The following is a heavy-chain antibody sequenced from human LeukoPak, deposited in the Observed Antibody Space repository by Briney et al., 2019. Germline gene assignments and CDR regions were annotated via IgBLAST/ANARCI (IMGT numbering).Heavy chain of an antibody. D-gene: IGHD5-12*01. CDR1: GVSISDYY. J-gene: IGHJ5*02. Sequence: SETLSLTCTVSGVSISDYYWSWIRQPPGKRLEWIGFLYYSGTTNYNPSLKSRVTTSVDTSKNQFSLKLSSVTAADTAVYYCASLRGVGYGEETWGQGTLVTVSS. CDR3: ASLRGVGYGEET. CDR2: LYYSGTT. V-gene: IGHV4-59*08.